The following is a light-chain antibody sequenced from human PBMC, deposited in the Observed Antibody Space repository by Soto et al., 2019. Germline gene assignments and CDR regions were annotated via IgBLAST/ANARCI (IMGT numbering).Light chain of an antibody. Sequence: EIVLTQSPGTLSLSPGEGATLSCRASQSVSSSYLAWYQQKPGQAPRLLIYDASSRATGIPDRFSGSGSGTDFTLTISSLEPEDFAVYYCQQYGSSLVTFGQGTKVEIK. CDR3: QQYGSSLVT. CDR1: QSVSSSY. CDR2: DAS. J-gene: IGKJ1*01. V-gene: IGKV3-20*01.